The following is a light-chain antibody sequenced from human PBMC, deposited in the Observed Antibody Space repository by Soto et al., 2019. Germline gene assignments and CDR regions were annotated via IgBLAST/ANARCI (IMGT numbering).Light chain of an antibody. J-gene: IGKJ1*01. CDR1: QSLLHTNGYNY. CDR3: MPALHTQWT. V-gene: IGKV2-28*01. CDR2: VGS. Sequence: DVVMTQSPLSLPVTPGEPASISCRSSQSLLHTNGYNYLHWYLQKPGQSPQLLIYVGSNRASGIHDRFSGSGSGTDFTLKISEVETEDVGVYYCMPALHTQWTFVQGTKVEIK.